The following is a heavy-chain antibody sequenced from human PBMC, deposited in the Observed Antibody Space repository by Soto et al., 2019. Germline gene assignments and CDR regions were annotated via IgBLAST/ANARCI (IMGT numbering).Heavy chain of an antibody. J-gene: IGHJ4*02. CDR2: IYYSGST. V-gene: IGHV4-31*03. CDR1: GGSISSGGYY. CDR3: ARIQDTAMDPFDY. Sequence: SETLSLTCTVSGGSISSGGYYWSWIRQHPGKGLEWIGYIYYSGSTYYNPSLKSRVTISVDTSKNQFSLKLSSVTAADTAVYYCARIQDTAMDPFDYWGQGTLVTVSS. D-gene: IGHD5-18*01.